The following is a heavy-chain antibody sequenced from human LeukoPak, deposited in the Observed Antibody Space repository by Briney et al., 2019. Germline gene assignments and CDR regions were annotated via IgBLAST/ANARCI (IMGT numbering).Heavy chain of an antibody. Sequence: GGSLRLSCAASGFTFDDYGMSWVRQAPGKGLEWVSGINWNGGSTGYADSVKGRFTISRDNAKNSLYLQMNSLRAEDTAVYYCARDSSAYYYDSSGYYPEAFDIWGQGTMVTVSS. CDR1: GFTFDDYG. J-gene: IGHJ3*02. CDR2: INWNGGST. D-gene: IGHD3-22*01. CDR3: ARDSSAYYYDSSGYYPEAFDI. V-gene: IGHV3-20*04.